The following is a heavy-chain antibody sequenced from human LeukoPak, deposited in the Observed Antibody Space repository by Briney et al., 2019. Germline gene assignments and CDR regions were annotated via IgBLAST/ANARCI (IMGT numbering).Heavy chain of an antibody. CDR3: ARDAIGITTYDSYFEN. J-gene: IGHJ4*02. CDR2: INHSGST. CDR1: GGSFSGYY. V-gene: IGHV4-34*01. Sequence: SETLSLTCAVYGGSFSGYYWSWIRQPPGKGLEWIGEINHSGSTNYNPSLKSRVTISVDTSKNQFSLKLSSVTAADTAVYYCARDAIGITTYDSYFENWGQGTLVTVSS. D-gene: IGHD3-22*01.